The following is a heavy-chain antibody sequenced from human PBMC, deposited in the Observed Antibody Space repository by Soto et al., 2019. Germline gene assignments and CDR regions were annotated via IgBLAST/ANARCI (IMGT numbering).Heavy chain of an antibody. CDR3: ARALSSPIVANYFDY. CDR1: GGSVSSGSYY. V-gene: IGHV4-61*01. CDR2: IYYSGST. Sequence: QVQLQESGPGLVKPSETLSLTCTVSGGSVSSGSYYWSWIRQPPGKGLEWIGYIYYSGSTNYNPSLKSRVTISVDTSKNQFSLKLSSVTAADTAVYYCARALSSPIVANYFDYWGQGTLVTVSS. D-gene: IGHD5-12*01. J-gene: IGHJ4*02.